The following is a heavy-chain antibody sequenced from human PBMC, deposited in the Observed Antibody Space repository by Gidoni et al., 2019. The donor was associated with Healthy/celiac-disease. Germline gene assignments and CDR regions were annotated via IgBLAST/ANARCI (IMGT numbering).Heavy chain of an antibody. CDR3: ASTAHIVVVTAQGTDNWFDP. J-gene: IGHJ5*02. CDR1: GFTFSSYS. Sequence: EVQLVESGGGLVQPGGSRRLACAASGFTFSSYSMNWVRQAPGKGLELVSYISSSSSTIYYADSVKGRFTISRDNAKNSLYLQMNSLRDEDTAVYYCASTAHIVVVTAQGTDNWFDPWGQGTLVTVSS. V-gene: IGHV3-48*02. D-gene: IGHD2-21*02. CDR2: ISSSSSTI.